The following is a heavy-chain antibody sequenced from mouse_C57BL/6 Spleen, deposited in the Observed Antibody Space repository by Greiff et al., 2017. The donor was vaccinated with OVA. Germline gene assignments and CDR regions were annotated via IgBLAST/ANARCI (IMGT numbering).Heavy chain of an antibody. J-gene: IGHJ4*01. CDR3: ARSYYSNYNYLYAMDY. CDR1: GYTFTSYW. D-gene: IGHD2-5*01. CDR2: IDPNSGGT. V-gene: IGHV1-72*01. Sequence: QVQLKQPGAELVKPGASVKLSCKASGYTFTSYWMHWVKQRPGRGLEWIGRIDPNSGGTKYNEKFKSKATLTVDKPSSTAYMQLSRLTSEDSAVYYCARSYYSNYNYLYAMDYWGQRTSVTVSS.